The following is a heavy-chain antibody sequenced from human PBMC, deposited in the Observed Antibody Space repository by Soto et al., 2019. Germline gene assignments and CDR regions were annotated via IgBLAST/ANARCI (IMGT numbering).Heavy chain of an antibody. J-gene: IGHJ4*02. CDR3: ARVDGGNLDY. CDR1: GGSVSSGSYY. Sequence: QVQLQESGPGLVKPSETLSLTCTVSGGSVSSGSYYWSWIRQPPGKGLEWIGYIYYSGSTNYNPSLKSRVTISVDTSKNQFSLKLSSVTAADTAVYYCARVDGGNLDYWGQGTLVTVSS. D-gene: IGHD2-15*01. V-gene: IGHV4-61*01. CDR2: IYYSGST.